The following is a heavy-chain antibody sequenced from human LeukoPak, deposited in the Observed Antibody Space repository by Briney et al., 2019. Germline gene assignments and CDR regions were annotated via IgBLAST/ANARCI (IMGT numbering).Heavy chain of an antibody. V-gene: IGHV1-18*01. Sequence: ASVKVSCKASGYTSTSYGISWVRQAPGQGLEWMGWISAYNGNTNYAQKLQGRVTMTTDTSTSTAYMELRSLRSDDTAVYYCACRIAAVTRGAFDIWGQGTMVTVSS. J-gene: IGHJ3*02. CDR2: ISAYNGNT. D-gene: IGHD6-13*01. CDR1: GYTSTSYG. CDR3: ACRIAAVTRGAFDI.